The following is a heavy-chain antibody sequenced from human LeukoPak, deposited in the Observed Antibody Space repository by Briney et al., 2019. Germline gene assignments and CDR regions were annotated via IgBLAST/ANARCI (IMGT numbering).Heavy chain of an antibody. CDR3: ARDQWLVPFDY. CDR2: IWYDGSNK. V-gene: IGHV3-33*01. J-gene: IGHJ4*02. Sequence: SLRLSCAASGFTFSSYGMHWVRQAPGKGLEWVAVIWYDGSNKYYADSVKGRFTISRDNSKNTLYLQMNSLRAEDTAVYYCARDQWLVPFDYWGQGILVTVSS. CDR1: GFTFSSYG. D-gene: IGHD6-19*01.